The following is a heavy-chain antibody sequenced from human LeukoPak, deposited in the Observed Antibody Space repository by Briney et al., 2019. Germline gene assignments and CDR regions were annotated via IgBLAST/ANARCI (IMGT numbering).Heavy chain of an antibody. J-gene: IGHJ4*02. CDR2: IYHSGST. Sequence: SETLSLTCAVSGYSISSGYYWGWIRQPPGKGLEWIGSIYHSGSTYYNPSLKSRVTISVDTSKNQFSLKLSSVTAADTAVYYCARRAFLCSGGSCYGRFFDYWGQGTLVTVSS. CDR3: ARRAFLCSGGSCYGRFFDY. CDR1: GYSISSGYY. D-gene: IGHD2-15*01. V-gene: IGHV4-38-2*01.